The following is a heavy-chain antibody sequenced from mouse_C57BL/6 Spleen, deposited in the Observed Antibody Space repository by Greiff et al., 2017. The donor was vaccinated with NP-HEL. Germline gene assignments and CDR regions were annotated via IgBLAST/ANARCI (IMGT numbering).Heavy chain of an antibody. Sequence: QVQLQQPGAELVKPGASVKLSCKASGYTFTSYWMHWVKQRPGQGLEWIGYINPSSGYTKYNQKFKDKATLTADKSSSTAYMQLSSLTYEDSAVYYCARSLLLRPVGDYWGQGTTLTVSS. CDR3: ARSLLLRPVGDY. J-gene: IGHJ2*01. CDR1: GYTFTSYW. V-gene: IGHV1-7*01. CDR2: INPSSGYT. D-gene: IGHD1-1*01.